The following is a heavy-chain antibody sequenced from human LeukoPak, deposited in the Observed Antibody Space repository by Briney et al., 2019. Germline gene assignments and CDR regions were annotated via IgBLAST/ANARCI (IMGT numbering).Heavy chain of an antibody. Sequence: GGSLRLSCAASGFTFSSYSMNWVRQAPGKGLEWVSYISSSGSTIYYADSVKGRFTISRDNAKNSLYLQMNSLRAEDTAVYYCARDPLRGNYHRYYYYYMDVWGKGTTVTVSS. J-gene: IGHJ6*03. CDR3: ARDPLRGNYHRYYYYYMDV. CDR2: ISSSGSTI. D-gene: IGHD1-7*01. CDR1: GFTFSSYS. V-gene: IGHV3-48*04.